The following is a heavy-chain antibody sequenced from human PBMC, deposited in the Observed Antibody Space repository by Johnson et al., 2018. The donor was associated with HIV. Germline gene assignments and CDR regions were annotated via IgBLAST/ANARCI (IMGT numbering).Heavy chain of an antibody. CDR3: AIMSAPEDADAFDF. J-gene: IGHJ3*01. D-gene: IGHD1-14*01. CDR2: ISYDGSNK. Sequence: QVHLVESGGGLVKPGGSLRLSCAASGFTLSSYAMHWVRQAPGKGLEWVAVISYDGSNKYYADSVKGRFTISRDNSRNTLYLQMNSLRAEDTTVYFCAIMSAPEDADAFDFWGQGTMVTVSS. V-gene: IGHV3-30*04. CDR1: GFTLSSYA.